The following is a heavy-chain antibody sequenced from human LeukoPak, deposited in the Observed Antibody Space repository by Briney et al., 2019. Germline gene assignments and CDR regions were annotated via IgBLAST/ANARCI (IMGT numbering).Heavy chain of an antibody. CDR1: GGLITSGDYY. J-gene: IGHJ6*03. V-gene: IGHV4-30-2*01. CDR2: SYHNGNR. Sequence: PSETLSLTCTVSGGLITSGDYYWTWLRQPSGKGLEWIGYSYHNGNRYYNPSLKSRVAISVDRSNNQFSLKVSSVTAADTAVYFCARARPTHYYYYSYMDVWGAGTTVIVSS. CDR3: ARARPTHYYYYSYMDV.